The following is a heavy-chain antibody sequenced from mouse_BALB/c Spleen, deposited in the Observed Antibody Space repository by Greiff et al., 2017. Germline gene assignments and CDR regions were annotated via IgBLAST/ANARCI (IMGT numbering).Heavy chain of an antibody. CDR1: GFTFSSYA. J-gene: IGHJ4*01. CDR2: ISSGGST. V-gene: IGHV5-6-5*01. D-gene: IGHD1-2*01. Sequence: EVMLVESGGGLVKPGGSLKLSCAASGFTFSSYAMSWVRQTPEKRLEWVASISSGGSTYYPDSVKGRFTISRDNARNILYLQMSSLRSEDTAMYYCASTTAGYYAMDYWGQGTSVTVSS. CDR3: ASTTAGYYAMDY.